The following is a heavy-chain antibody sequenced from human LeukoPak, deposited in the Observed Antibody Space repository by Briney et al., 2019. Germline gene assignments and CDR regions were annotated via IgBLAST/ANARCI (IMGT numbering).Heavy chain of an antibody. CDR3: ARDHYGGNSDY. CDR2: INTDGSST. V-gene: IGHV3-74*01. CDR1: GFTFSSYW. D-gene: IGHD4-23*01. J-gene: IGHJ4*02. Sequence: GGSLRLSCAASGFTFSSYWMHWVRQAPGKGLLWVSRINTDGSSTYYADSVKGRFTISRDNAKNTLYLQMNSLRAEDTAVYYCARDHYGGNSDYWGQGTLVTVSS.